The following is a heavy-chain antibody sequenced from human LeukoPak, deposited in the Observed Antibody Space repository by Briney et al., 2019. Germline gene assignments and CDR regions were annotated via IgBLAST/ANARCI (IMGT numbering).Heavy chain of an antibody. CDR1: GGSFSGYY. CDR3: ARGRVLRSKNYVDY. V-gene: IGHV4-34*01. D-gene: IGHD4-17*01. J-gene: IGHJ4*02. CDR2: INHSGST. Sequence: ETLSLTCAVYGGSFSGYYWSWIRQPPGKGLEWIGEINHSGSTNYNPSLKSRVTISVDTSKNQFSLKLSSVTAADTAVYYCARGRVLRSKNYVDYWGQGTLVTVSS.